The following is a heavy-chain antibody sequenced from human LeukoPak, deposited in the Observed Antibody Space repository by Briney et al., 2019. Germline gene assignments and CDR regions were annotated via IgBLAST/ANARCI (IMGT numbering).Heavy chain of an antibody. Sequence: SETLSLTCAVYGGSFSGYYWSWIRQPPGKGLEWIGEINHSGSTNYNPSLKSRVTISVDTSKNQFSLKLSSVTAADTAVYYCAGSGWYLFNAFDIWGQGTMVTVSS. V-gene: IGHV4-34*01. CDR1: GGSFSGYY. J-gene: IGHJ3*02. CDR2: INHSGST. D-gene: IGHD6-19*01. CDR3: AGSGWYLFNAFDI.